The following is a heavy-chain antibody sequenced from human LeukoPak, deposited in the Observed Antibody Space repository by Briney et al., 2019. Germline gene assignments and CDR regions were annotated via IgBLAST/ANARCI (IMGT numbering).Heavy chain of an antibody. CDR3: ASGLYYGDYRFDY. Sequence: GGSLRLSCAASGFTFSSYSMNWVRQAPGKGLEWVSSISTSSSYIYYADSVKGRFTISRDSAKNSLYLQMNSLRAEDTAVYYCASGLYYGDYRFDYWGQGTLVTVSS. CDR1: GFTFSSYS. D-gene: IGHD4-17*01. CDR2: ISTSSSYI. J-gene: IGHJ4*02. V-gene: IGHV3-21*01.